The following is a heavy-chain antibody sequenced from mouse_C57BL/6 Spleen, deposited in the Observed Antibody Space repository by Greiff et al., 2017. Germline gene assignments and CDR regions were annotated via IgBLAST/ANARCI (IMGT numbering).Heavy chain of an antibody. D-gene: IGHD2-2*01. V-gene: IGHV14-2*01. Sequence: EVQRVESGAELVKPGASVKLSCTASGFNIKDYYMHWVKQRTEQGLEWIGRIDPEDGETKYAPKFQGKATITADTSSNTAYLQLSSLTSEDTAVYYCASPSTMVTTGYFDYWGQGTTLTVSS. CDR2: IDPEDGET. J-gene: IGHJ2*01. CDR3: ASPSTMVTTGYFDY. CDR1: GFNIKDYY.